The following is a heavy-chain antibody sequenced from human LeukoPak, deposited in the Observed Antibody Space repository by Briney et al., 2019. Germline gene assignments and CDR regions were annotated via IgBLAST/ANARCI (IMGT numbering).Heavy chain of an antibody. CDR2: INRSGST. V-gene: IGHV4-34*01. CDR1: GGSFSGYY. Sequence: PSETLSLTCTVSGGSFSGYYWNWIRQSPGKGLEWIGEINRSGSTNYNPSLKSRVTISIDTSKNQFSLKLTSVTAADTAVYYCARVRGVRGYYYYMDVWGKGTTVTVSS. CDR3: ARVRGVRGYYYYMDV. D-gene: IGHD3-10*01. J-gene: IGHJ6*03.